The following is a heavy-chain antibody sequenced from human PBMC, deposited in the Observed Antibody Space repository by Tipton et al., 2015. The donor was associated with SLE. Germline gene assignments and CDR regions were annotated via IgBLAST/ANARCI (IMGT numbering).Heavy chain of an antibody. CDR2: IYYSGST. V-gene: IGHV4-59*12. J-gene: IGHJ4*02. CDR3: ARRGFDY. Sequence: TLSLTCAVYGGSFSGYYWSWIRQPPGKGLEWIGYIYYSGSTNYNPSLKSRVTISVDTSKNQFSLKLSSVTAADTAMYYCARRGFDYWGQGTLVTVSS. CDR1: GGSFSGYY.